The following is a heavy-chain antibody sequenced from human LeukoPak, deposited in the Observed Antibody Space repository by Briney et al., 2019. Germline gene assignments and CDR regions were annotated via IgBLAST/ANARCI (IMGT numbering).Heavy chain of an antibody. V-gene: IGHV4-59*01. CDR3: ATSRSGSYYFDY. CDR1: GGSISSYY. D-gene: IGHD1-26*01. Sequence: SETLSLTCTVSGGSISSYYWSWIRQPPGKGLEWIGYIHYSGSTNYNPSLKSRVTISVDTSKNQFSLKLSSVTAADTAVYYCATSRSGSYYFDYWGQGTLVTVSS. J-gene: IGHJ4*02. CDR2: IHYSGST.